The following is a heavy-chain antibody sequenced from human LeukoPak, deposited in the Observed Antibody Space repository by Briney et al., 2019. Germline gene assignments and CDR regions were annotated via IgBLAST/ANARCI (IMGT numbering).Heavy chain of an antibody. CDR1: GFTFSSYG. CDR3: ARDCTNGVCYGTDFDY. V-gene: IGHV3-33*01. Sequence: GGSLRLSCAASGFTFSSYGMHWVRQAPGKGLEWVAVIWYDGSNKYYADSVKGRFTISRDNSKNTLYLQMNSLRAEDTAVYYCARDCTNGVCYGTDFDYWGQGTLVTVSS. D-gene: IGHD2-8*01. CDR2: IWYDGSNK. J-gene: IGHJ4*02.